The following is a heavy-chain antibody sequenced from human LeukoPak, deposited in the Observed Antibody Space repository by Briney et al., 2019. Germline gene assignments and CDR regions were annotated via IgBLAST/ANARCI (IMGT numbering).Heavy chain of an antibody. D-gene: IGHD3-10*01. CDR2: ISGSGGST. Sequence: PGGSLRLSCAASGIPFSSYAMSWVRQAPGKGLEWVSAISGSGGSTYYADSVKGRFTISRDNSKNTLYLQMKSLRAEDTAVYYCAKSYGSEDYWGQGTLVTVSS. CDR1: GIPFSSYA. CDR3: AKSYGSEDY. J-gene: IGHJ4*02. V-gene: IGHV3-23*01.